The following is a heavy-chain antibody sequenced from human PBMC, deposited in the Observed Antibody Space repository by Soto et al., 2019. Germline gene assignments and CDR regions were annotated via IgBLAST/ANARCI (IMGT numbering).Heavy chain of an antibody. V-gene: IGHV3-23*01. D-gene: IGHD3-10*01. CDR3: AKDGPSYYYRRYWGKEFDP. Sequence: EVQLLESGGGLVQPGGSLRLSCAPSGFTFSSYAMSWVRQAPGKGLEWVSAISGSGGSTYYADSVKGRFTISRDNPKNTLYLQMNSLRAGETAVYYCAKDGPSYYYRRYWGKEFDPWGQGTLVTVSS. CDR1: GFTFSSYA. CDR2: ISGSGGST. J-gene: IGHJ5*02.